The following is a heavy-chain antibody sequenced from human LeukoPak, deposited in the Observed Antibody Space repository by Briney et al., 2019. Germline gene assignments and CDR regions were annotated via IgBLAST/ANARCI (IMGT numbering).Heavy chain of an antibody. J-gene: IGHJ6*03. Sequence: GGSLRLSCAASGFTFSSYAMSWDHQAPGKGLEWVSAISGSGGSTYYADSVKGRFTISRDNAKNSLYLQMNSLRAEDTAVYYCARVRSERILLRGYMDVWGKGTTVTISS. D-gene: IGHD1-1*01. V-gene: IGHV3-23*01. CDR1: GFTFSSYA. CDR2: ISGSGGST. CDR3: ARVRSERILLRGYMDV.